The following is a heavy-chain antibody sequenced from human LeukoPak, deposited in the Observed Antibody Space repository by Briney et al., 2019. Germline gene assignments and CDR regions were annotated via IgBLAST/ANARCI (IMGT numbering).Heavy chain of an antibody. CDR2: INTGKGNT. D-gene: IGHD6-19*01. CDR1: GYTFTTYA. V-gene: IGHV1-3*04. Sequence: ASVKVSCKASGYTFTTYAIHWVRQAPGQRLEWMGWINTGKGNTKYSQKFQGRVTITRDSSASTAYMELSSLISEDAAVYYCARDRAGAGPSYFDYWGQGTLVTVSS. CDR3: ARDRAGAGPSYFDY. J-gene: IGHJ4*02.